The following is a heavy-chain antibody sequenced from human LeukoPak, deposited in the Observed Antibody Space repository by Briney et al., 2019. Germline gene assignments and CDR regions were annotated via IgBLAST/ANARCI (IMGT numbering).Heavy chain of an antibody. Sequence: GGSLRLSCAASGFTFSSYAMSWVRQAPGKGLEWVSAISGSGGSTYYADSVKGRFTISRDNSKSTLYLQMNSLRAEDTAVYYCACYSSGWYRSGYDYWGQGTLVTVSS. J-gene: IGHJ4*02. CDR3: ACYSSGWYRSGYDY. V-gene: IGHV3-23*01. D-gene: IGHD6-19*01. CDR1: GFTFSSYA. CDR2: ISGSGGST.